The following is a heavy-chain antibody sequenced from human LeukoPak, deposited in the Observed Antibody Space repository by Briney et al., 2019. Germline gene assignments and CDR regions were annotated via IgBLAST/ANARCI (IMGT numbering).Heavy chain of an antibody. J-gene: IGHJ6*02. D-gene: IGHD2-15*01. CDR3: ARGLDCSGGSCFPEDYGMDV. CDR2: IYSGGKI. Sequence: GGSLRLSCAASGFTVSDNYMSWVRQAPGKGLEWVSLIYSGGKIYYAESVKGRFSISRDNSKNTLYLQMSSLRVKDTALYFCARGLDCSGGSCFPEDYGMDVWGQGTTVTVSS. V-gene: IGHV3-66*01. CDR1: GFTVSDNY.